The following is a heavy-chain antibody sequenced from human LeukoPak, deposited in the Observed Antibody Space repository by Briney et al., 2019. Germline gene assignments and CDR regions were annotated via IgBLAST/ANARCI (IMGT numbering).Heavy chain of an antibody. V-gene: IGHV4-59*01. D-gene: IGHD6-19*01. CDR3: ARDRSGYNSGWYYLAY. Sequence: SETLSLTCTGSGGSISCYYWSWIRQPPGKGLEWIGNLYYSGSTNYNPSLKSRITISVDTSKNQFSLNLSSVTAADTAVYYCARDRSGYNSGWYYLAYWGQGTLVTVSS. CDR1: GGSISCYY. CDR2: LYYSGST. J-gene: IGHJ4*02.